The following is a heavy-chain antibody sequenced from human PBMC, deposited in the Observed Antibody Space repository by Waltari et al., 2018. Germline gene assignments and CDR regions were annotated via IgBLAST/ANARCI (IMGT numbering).Heavy chain of an antibody. V-gene: IGHV1-69*10. Sequence: QVQLVQSGAEVKKPGSSVKVSCKASGGTFSSYAISWVRQAPGQGLEWMGVIIPILGIANYAQKFQGRVTITADKSTSTAYMELSSLRSEDTAVYYCAREEVGRPFFDYWGQGTLVTVSS. CDR3: AREEVGRPFFDY. CDR1: GGTFSSYA. J-gene: IGHJ4*02. CDR2: IIPILGIA. D-gene: IGHD1-26*01.